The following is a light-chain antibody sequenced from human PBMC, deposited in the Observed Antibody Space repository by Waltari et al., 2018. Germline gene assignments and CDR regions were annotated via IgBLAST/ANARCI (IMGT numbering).Light chain of an antibody. CDR2: DVS. V-gene: IGLV2-14*03. Sequence: QSALTQPASVSGSPGQSTTISCTGTSSDVGAYNYVSWYQQHPGRAPKIMIYDVSNRPSGVSKRFSGSKSGNTASLTISGLQAEDEGDYYCSSYTSSSTWVFGGGTKLTVL. CDR1: SSDVGAYNY. CDR3: SSYTSSSTWV. J-gene: IGLJ3*02.